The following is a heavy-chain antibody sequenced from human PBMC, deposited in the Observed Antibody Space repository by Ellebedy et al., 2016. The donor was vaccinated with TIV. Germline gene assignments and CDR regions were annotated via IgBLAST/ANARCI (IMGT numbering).Heavy chain of an antibody. J-gene: IGHJ6*02. V-gene: IGHV3-30*01. D-gene: IGHD5-12*01. CDR2: ISSDGSNK. CDR3: ANSGYDSDYYYGLDD. Sequence: PGGSLRLSCAASGFTFTTHAMHWVRQAPGKGLEWVAVISSDGSNKYYVDSVKGLFTISRDNSKNTPYLQMNSLRAEDTALYYCANSGYDSDYYYGLDDWGQGTTVTVSS. CDR1: GFTFTTHA.